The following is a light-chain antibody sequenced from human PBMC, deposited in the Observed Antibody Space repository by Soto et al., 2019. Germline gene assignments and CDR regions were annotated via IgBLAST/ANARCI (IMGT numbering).Light chain of an antibody. CDR1: SSNIGAGYD. J-gene: IGLJ1*01. V-gene: IGLV1-40*01. Sequence: QSVLTQPPSVSGAPGQRVTISCTGSSSNIGAGYDVHWYQQLPGTAPKLLIYATINRPSGVPDRFSGSKSGTSASLAITGLQAEDEADYYCQSYDSSLSALFGTGTKLTVL. CDR3: QSYDSSLSAL. CDR2: ATI.